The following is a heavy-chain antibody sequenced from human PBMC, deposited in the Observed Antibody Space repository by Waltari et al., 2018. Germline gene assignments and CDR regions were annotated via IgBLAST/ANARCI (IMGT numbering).Heavy chain of an antibody. Sequence: QLQLQESGPGLVKPSETLSLTCTVSGGSISSSSYYWGWIRQPPGKGLEWMGGIIPIFGTANYAQKFQGRVTITADESTSTAYMELSSLGSEDTAVYYCARLYGEERWFDPWGQGTLVTVSS. CDR1: GGSISSSS. J-gene: IGHJ5*02. CDR3: ARLYGEERWFDP. V-gene: IGHV1-69*01. D-gene: IGHD4-17*01. CDR2: IIPIFGTA.